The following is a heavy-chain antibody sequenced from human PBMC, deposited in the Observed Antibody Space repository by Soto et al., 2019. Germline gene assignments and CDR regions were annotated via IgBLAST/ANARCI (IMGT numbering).Heavy chain of an antibody. CDR1: GFTLSDYY. Sequence: GGSLRLSCAASGFTLSDYYMSWIRQAPGKGLEWVSYISSSSSYTNYADSVKGRFTISRDNAKNSLYLQMNSLRAEDTAVYYCAGSNWNYAYYFDYWGQGTLVTVSS. CDR2: ISSSSSYT. V-gene: IGHV3-11*06. J-gene: IGHJ4*02. D-gene: IGHD1-7*01. CDR3: AGSNWNYAYYFDY.